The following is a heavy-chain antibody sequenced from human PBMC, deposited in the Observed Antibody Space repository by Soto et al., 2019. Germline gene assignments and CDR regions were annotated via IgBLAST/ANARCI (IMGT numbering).Heavy chain of an antibody. D-gene: IGHD3-16*01. Sequence: ASVKVSCKASGGTFSSYAISWVRQAPGQGLEWMGGIIPIFGTANYAQKFQGRVTITADESTSTAYMELGSLRSEDTAVYYCAGDRGGPPDYWGQGTLVTVSS. CDR1: GGTFSSYA. J-gene: IGHJ4*02. CDR3: AGDRGGPPDY. CDR2: IIPIFGTA. V-gene: IGHV1-69*13.